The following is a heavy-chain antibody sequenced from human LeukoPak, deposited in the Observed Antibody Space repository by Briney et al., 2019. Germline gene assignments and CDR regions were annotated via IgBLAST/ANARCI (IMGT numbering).Heavy chain of an antibody. J-gene: IGHJ4*02. V-gene: IGHV3-21*01. CDR1: GFTFSSYS. D-gene: IGHD3-9*01. Sequence: AGGSLRLSCAASGFTFSSYSMNWVRQAPGKGLEWVSSISSSSSYIYYADSVKGRFTISRDNAKNSLYLQMNSLRAEDTAVYYCAREMYYDILTGYYKGFDYWGQGTLVTVSS. CDR3: AREMYYDILTGYYKGFDY. CDR2: ISSSSSYI.